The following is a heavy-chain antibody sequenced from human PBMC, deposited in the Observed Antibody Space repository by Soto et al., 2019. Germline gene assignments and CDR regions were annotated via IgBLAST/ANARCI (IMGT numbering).Heavy chain of an antibody. V-gene: IGHV3-33*01. D-gene: IGHD3-22*01. CDR2: IWYDGSNK. CDR1: GFSFSNFG. CDR3: ARGLLESSGYFDY. Sequence: QVQLVESGGGVVQPGRSLRLSCAASGFSFSNFGMHCVRQAPGKGLEWVAVIWYDGSNKYYADPVKGRFTISRDNSKNTLDLQMNSLRAEDTAVYYCARGLLESSGYFDYWGQGTLVTVSS. J-gene: IGHJ4*02.